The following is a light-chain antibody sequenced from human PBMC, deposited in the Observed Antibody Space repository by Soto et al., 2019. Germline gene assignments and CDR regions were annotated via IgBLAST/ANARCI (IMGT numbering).Light chain of an antibody. CDR3: QQRSNWPPT. CDR1: QTVSSN. Sequence: EIVMTQSPATLSVSPGERATLSCRASQTVSSNLAWYQQKPGQAPRLLIYGASTRATGIPARFSGSGSGTEFTLIISSLEPEDFAVYYCQQRSNWPPTFGQGTRLEIK. CDR2: GAS. V-gene: IGKV3-15*01. J-gene: IGKJ5*01.